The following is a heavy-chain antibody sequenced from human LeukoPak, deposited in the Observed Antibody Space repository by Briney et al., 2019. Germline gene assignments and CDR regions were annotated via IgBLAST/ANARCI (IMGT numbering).Heavy chain of an antibody. Sequence: SETLSLTCTVSGGSISSYYWSCIRQPPGKGLEWIGYIYYSGSTNYNPSLKSRVTISVDTSKNQFSLKLSSVPAAATAVYYCARDREIAVAGTGFAYWGQGTLVTVSS. CDR1: GGSISSYY. V-gene: IGHV4-59*01. J-gene: IGHJ4*02. CDR2: IYYSGST. CDR3: ARDREIAVAGTGFAY. D-gene: IGHD6-19*01.